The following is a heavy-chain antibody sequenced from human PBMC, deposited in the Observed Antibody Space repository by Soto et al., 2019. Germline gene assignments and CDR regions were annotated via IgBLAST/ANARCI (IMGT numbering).Heavy chain of an antibody. Sequence: GGSLRLSCAASGFTFSSYGMHWVRQAPGKGLEWVAVIWYDGSNKYYADSVKGRFTISRDNSKNTLYLQMNSLRAEDTAVYYCARSEYSSPSGATYYYGMDVWGQGTTVTVS. D-gene: IGHD6-6*01. CDR3: ARSEYSSPSGATYYYGMDV. J-gene: IGHJ6*02. CDR2: IWYDGSNK. CDR1: GFTFSSYG. V-gene: IGHV3-33*01.